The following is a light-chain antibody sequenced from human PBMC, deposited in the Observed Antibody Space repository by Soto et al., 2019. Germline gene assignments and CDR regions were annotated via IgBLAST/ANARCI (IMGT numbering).Light chain of an antibody. Sequence: EIVMTQSPATLSVSPGERATLSCRASHSVRNLLAWYQQKPGQAPRLLIYGASTRATGIPARFSGSGSGTEFTLTISSLQSEDFALYYCQQYNNWPPMYTFGQGTKLEIK. CDR3: QQYNNWPPMYT. CDR1: HSVRNL. CDR2: GAS. V-gene: IGKV3-15*01. J-gene: IGKJ2*01.